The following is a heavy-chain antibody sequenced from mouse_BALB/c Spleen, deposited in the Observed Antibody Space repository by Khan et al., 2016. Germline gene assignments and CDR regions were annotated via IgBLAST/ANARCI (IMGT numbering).Heavy chain of an antibody. CDR3: ARGNYGSSYKGFAY. Sequence: EVELVESGGGLVKPGGSLKLSCAASGFAFSSYDMSWVRQTPEKRLEWVATISSGGSYTYYPDSVKGRFTISRDNARNTLYLQMSSLRSEDTAVDDCARGNYGSSYKGFAYWGQGTLVTVSA. D-gene: IGHD1-1*01. J-gene: IGHJ3*01. CDR1: GFAFSSYD. CDR2: ISSGGSYT. V-gene: IGHV5-9*02.